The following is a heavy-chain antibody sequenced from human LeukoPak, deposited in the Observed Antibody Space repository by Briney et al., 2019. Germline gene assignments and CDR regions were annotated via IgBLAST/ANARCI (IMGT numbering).Heavy chain of an antibody. CDR2: ISAYNGNT. D-gene: IGHD3-3*01. CDR1: GYTFTSYG. V-gene: IGHV1-18*01. CDR3: ATSPYYDIWSGYYKMDWFDP. J-gene: IGHJ5*02. Sequence: ASVKVSCKASGYTFTSYGISWVRQAPGQGLEWMGWISAYNGNTNNAQKLQGRVTMTTDTSKSTAYMELRSLRSDDTAVYYCATSPYYDIWSGYYKMDWFDPGGQGTLVTVSS.